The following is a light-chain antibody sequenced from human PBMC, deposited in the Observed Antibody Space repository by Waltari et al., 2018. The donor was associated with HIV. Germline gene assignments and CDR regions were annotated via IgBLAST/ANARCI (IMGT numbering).Light chain of an antibody. J-gene: IGKJ4*01. CDR2: AAS. CDR1: QDIENY. Sequence: DIHISQSPSSLSESLGGRVTIACQASQDIENYLTWYQQKPGKSPKLLIYAASTLEVGVPSRFSGGGSGTDFNFTINNLQPDDFATYYCQQCKKLPLTFGGGTKVEMK. CDR3: QQCKKLPLT. V-gene: IGKV1-33*01.